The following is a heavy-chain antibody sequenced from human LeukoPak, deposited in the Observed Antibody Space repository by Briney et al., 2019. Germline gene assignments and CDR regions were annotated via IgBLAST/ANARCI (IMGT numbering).Heavy chain of an antibody. D-gene: IGHD5-18*01. CDR3: ARVDTAMVAGGGDY. CDR1: GYSFTCYY. Sequence: ASVKVSCKASGYSFTCYYMHWVRQAPGQGLEWMGWINPNSGGTKYAQKFKGRVTMTRDTSISTAYMELSRLRSDDTAVSYCARVDTAMVAGGGDYWGQGTLVTVSS. CDR2: INPNSGGT. J-gene: IGHJ4*02. V-gene: IGHV1-2*02.